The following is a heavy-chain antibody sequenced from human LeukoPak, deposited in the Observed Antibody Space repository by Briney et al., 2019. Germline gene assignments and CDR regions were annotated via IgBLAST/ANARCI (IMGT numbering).Heavy chain of an antibody. CDR1: GDSMTLYY. CDR3: ARWRPYFYDSSGYVDY. D-gene: IGHD3-22*01. CDR2: MYYSGSP. V-gene: IGHV4-59*01. J-gene: IGHJ4*02. Sequence: SETLSLTCTVSGDSMTLYYWSWIRQSPGKGLEWIGNMYYSGSPDYNPSLKSRVTIPIDTSKNQFSLRLTSVTAADAAVYYCARWRPYFYDSSGYVDYWGQGTLVTVSS.